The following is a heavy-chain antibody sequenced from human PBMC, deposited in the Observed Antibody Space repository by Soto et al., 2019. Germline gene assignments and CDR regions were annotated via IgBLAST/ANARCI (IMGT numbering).Heavy chain of an antibody. CDR2: IYSGGST. CDR3: ARDQKKASDV. Sequence: PGGSLRLSCAASGFTVSSNYMSWVRQAPGKGLEWVSVIYSGGSTYYADSMKGRFTISRDNSKNTLYLQMNSLRAEDTAVYYCARDQKKASDVWGKGTTVTSPQ. CDR1: GFTVSSNY. V-gene: IGHV3-66*01. D-gene: IGHD2-21*01. J-gene: IGHJ6*04.